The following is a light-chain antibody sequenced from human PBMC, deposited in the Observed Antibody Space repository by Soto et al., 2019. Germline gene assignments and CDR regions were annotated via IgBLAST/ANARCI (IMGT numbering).Light chain of an antibody. CDR2: GAS. CDR1: QSVNSN. V-gene: IGKV3-15*01. J-gene: IGKJ4*01. Sequence: EKVMTQSPAALSVSPGERATLSCRASQSVNSNLAWYQQKAGHAPSLLLYGASTRATGIQARFSGRASGTEFTLTISSLQSEDSAVYYWQQYSDWPLTFGGGTKVEIK. CDR3: QQYSDWPLT.